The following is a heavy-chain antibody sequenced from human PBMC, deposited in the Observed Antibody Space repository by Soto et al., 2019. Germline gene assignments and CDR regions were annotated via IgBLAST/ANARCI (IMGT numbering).Heavy chain of an antibody. CDR2: AAYSGGT. J-gene: IGHJ4*02. CDR3: ARRDGYTVDY. V-gene: IGHV4-39*01. CDR1: GGSIANNNYF. D-gene: IGHD5-12*01. Sequence: SETLSLTCTVSGGSIANNNYFWGWVRQPPGKGLEWIGSAAYSGGTYKNPSLKSRVTVSVDTSKNQFSLKLTSVTAADTAVYYCARRDGYTVDYWGQGTLVTVSS.